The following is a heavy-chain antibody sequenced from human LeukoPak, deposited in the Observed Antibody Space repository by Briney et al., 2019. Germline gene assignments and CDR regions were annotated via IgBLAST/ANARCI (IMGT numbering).Heavy chain of an antibody. CDR3: ASSGDYYDSSGYFDY. Sequence: ASETLSLTCAVYGGSFSGYCWSWIRRPPGKGLEWIGEINHSGSTNYNPSLKSRVTISVDTSKNQFSLKLSSVTAADTAVYYCASSGDYYDSSGYFDYWGQGTLVTVSS. J-gene: IGHJ4*02. D-gene: IGHD3-22*01. V-gene: IGHV4-34*01. CDR1: GGSFSGYC. CDR2: INHSGST.